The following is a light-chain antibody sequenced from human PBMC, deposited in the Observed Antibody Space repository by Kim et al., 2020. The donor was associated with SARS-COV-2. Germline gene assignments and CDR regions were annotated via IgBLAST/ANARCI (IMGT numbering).Light chain of an antibody. CDR1: KSVSSNY. Sequence: EMVLTQSPGTLSLSPGERATLSCRDSKSVSSNYLAWYQQKPGQAPSLLIYGASSRATGIPDMFSGSGSGADFTLTSSRLEAEDSAVYYCQQYGNSPPFTFGQGTRLEIK. CDR3: QQYGNSPPFT. CDR2: GAS. J-gene: IGKJ5*01. V-gene: IGKV3-20*01.